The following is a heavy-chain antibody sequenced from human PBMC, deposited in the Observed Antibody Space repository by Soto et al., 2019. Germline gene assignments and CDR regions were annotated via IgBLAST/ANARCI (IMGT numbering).Heavy chain of an antibody. D-gene: IGHD3-3*01. CDR1: GYTFTSYG. Sequence: GASVKVSCKASGYTFTSYGISWVRQAPGQGLEWIGWIVVGSGNTNYAQKFQERVTITRDMSTSTAYMELSSLRSEDTAVYYCAAVRLLEWAFDYWGQGTLVTVSS. J-gene: IGHJ4*02. CDR3: AAVRLLEWAFDY. CDR2: IVVGSGNT. V-gene: IGHV1-58*02.